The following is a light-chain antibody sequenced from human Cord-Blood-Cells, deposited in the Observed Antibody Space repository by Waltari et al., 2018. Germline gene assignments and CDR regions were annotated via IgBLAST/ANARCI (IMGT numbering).Light chain of an antibody. CDR3: SSYTSSSTLDV. CDR1: RSDVGGYNY. V-gene: IGLV2-14*01. J-gene: IGLJ1*01. CDR2: DVS. Sequence: QSALTQPASVSGSPGQSIPISCTGTRSDVGGYNYVPWYQQHPGEAPKLMIYDVSNRPSGVSNRFSGSKSGNTASLTISGLQAEDEADYYCSSYTSSSTLDVFGTGTKVTVL.